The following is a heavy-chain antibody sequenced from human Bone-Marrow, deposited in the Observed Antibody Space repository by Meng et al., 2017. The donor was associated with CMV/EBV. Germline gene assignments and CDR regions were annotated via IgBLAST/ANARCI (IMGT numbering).Heavy chain of an antibody. Sequence: GESLKISCAASGFTFSSYSMNWVRQAPGKGLEWVSSISSSSSYIYYADSVKGRFTISRDNAKNSLYLQMNGLRAEDTAVYYCAREGPNSRWGFNYWGQGTLVTVSS. V-gene: IGHV3-21*01. CDR1: GFTFSSYS. CDR2: ISSSSSYI. D-gene: IGHD6-13*01. J-gene: IGHJ4*02. CDR3: AREGPNSRWGFNY.